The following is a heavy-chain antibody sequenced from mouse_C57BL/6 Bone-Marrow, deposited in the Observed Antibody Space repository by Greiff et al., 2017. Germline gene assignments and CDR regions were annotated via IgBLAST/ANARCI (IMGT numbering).Heavy chain of an antibody. CDR1: GYTFTDYY. Sequence: EVKLMESGPVLVKPGASVKMSCKASGYTFTDYYMNWVKQSHGKSLEWIGVINPYNGGTSYNQKFKGKATLTVDKSSSTAYMELNSLTSEDSAVYYCARSYYGSRGGFAYWGQGTLVTVSA. CDR3: ARSYYGSRGGFAY. D-gene: IGHD1-1*01. CDR2: INPYNGGT. J-gene: IGHJ3*01. V-gene: IGHV1-19*01.